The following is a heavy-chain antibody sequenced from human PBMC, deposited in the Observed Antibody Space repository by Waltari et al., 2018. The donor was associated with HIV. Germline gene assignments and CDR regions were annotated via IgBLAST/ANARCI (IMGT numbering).Heavy chain of an antibody. J-gene: IGHJ4*02. CDR2: IYSGGST. V-gene: IGHV3-53*01. CDR1: GFTVSSNY. D-gene: IGHD6-19*01. CDR3: ARASGWLVFDY. Sequence: EVQLVESGGGLIQPGGSLRLSCAASGFTVSSNYMSWVRQAPGKGLGGVSVIYSGGSTYYADAVKGRFSISRDTAKNTLYLQMNSLRAEDTAVYYCARASGWLVFDYWGQGTLVTVPS.